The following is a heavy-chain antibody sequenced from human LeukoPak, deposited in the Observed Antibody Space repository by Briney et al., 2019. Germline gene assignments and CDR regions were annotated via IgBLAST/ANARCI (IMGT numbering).Heavy chain of an antibody. V-gene: IGHV3-23*01. J-gene: IGHJ4*02. CDR2: ITGNSDMT. Sequence: PGGSLRLSCAASGFTFSTSSMSWVRQAPGKGLESVSSITGNSDMTYYADSVKGRFTISRDNSKNTLYLQMNSLRAEDTALYYCARATHYESSGYDYWGQGTLVTVSS. CDR1: GFTFSTSS. D-gene: IGHD3-22*01. CDR3: ARATHYESSGYDY.